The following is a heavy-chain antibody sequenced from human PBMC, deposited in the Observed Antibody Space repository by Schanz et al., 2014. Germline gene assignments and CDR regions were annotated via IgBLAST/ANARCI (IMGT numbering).Heavy chain of an antibody. J-gene: IGHJ4*02. CDR3: ARIGGSVFDY. CDR2: ISGSGGSI. CDR1: GLIFSSYA. D-gene: IGHD3-10*01. V-gene: IGHV3-23*04. Sequence: EVQLAESGGGLVQPGGSLRLSCAASGLIFSSYAMSWVRQAPGKGLEWVSAISGSGGSIYYADSVKGRFTISRDNSKNTLFLQMNSLRAEDTAVYYCARIGGSVFDYWAQGTLVTVSS.